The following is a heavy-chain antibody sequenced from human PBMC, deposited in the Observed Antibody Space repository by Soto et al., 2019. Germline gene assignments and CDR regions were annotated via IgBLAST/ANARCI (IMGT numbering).Heavy chain of an antibody. CDR2: ISGGSAT. CDR1: GFSISNYA. CDR3: MRLMRMPVAGRYSYYGMDV. D-gene: IGHD6-19*01. J-gene: IGHJ6*02. Sequence: GGSLRLSCAGSGFSISNYAMSWVRQAPGKGLEWVSAISGGSATYYADSVKGHFTISRDNSKSILLLLMNSLRAEDTAIYYCMRLMRMPVAGRYSYYGMDVWGQGTTVTVSS. V-gene: IGHV3-23*01.